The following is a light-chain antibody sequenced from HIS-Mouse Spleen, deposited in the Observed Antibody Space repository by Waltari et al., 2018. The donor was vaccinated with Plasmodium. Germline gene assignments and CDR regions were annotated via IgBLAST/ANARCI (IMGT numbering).Light chain of an antibody. V-gene: IGKV3-11*01. CDR1: QSVSSY. J-gene: IGKJ4*01. Sequence: EIVLTQSPATLSLSPGERATLSCRASQSVSSYFAWYQQKPGQAPRLLINDASNRATGIPARFRGSGAGTDFTLTISSLEPEDFAVYYCQQRSNWPLTFGGGTKVEIK. CDR2: DAS. CDR3: QQRSNWPLT.